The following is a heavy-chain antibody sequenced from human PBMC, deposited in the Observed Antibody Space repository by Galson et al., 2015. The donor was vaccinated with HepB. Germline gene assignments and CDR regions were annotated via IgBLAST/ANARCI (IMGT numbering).Heavy chain of an antibody. CDR3: ARDGRSLRQDFDY. Sequence: SLRLSCAASGFTFSSYSMNWVRQAPGKELEWVSYISSSSSTIYYADSVKGRFTISRDNAKNSLYLQMNSLRAEDTAVYYCARDGRSLRQDFDYWGQGTLVTVSS. V-gene: IGHV3-48*04. CDR2: ISSSSSTI. CDR1: GFTFSSYS. J-gene: IGHJ4*02. D-gene: IGHD5/OR15-5a*01.